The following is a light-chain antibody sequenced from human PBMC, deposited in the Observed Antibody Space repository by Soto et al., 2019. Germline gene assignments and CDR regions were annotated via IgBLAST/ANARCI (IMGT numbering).Light chain of an antibody. CDR2: GAS. J-gene: IGKJ4*01. V-gene: IGKV3-15*01. Sequence: EIVMRQSRATPSVEREERDTLSCRASQSVSSNLAWYQQTPGQAPRLLIYGASTRATGIPARFSGSGSGTEFTLTIRSLQSEDFAVHYCQQYNTCPLTFAGGTKVDIK. CDR1: QSVSSN. CDR3: QQYNTCPLT.